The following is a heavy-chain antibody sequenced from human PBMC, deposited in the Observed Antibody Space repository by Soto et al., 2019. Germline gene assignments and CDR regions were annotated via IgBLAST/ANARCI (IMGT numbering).Heavy chain of an antibody. CDR1: GGSISSGGYS. V-gene: IGHV4-30-2*01. CDR2: IYHSGST. Sequence: TLSLTCAVSGGSISSGGYSWSWIRQPPGKGLEWIGYIYHSGSTYYNPSLKSRVTISVDRSKNQFSLKLSSVTAADTAVYYCARSRCSGGSCYPYYYYGMDVWGQGTTVTVSS. D-gene: IGHD2-15*01. J-gene: IGHJ6*02. CDR3: ARSRCSGGSCYPYYYYGMDV.